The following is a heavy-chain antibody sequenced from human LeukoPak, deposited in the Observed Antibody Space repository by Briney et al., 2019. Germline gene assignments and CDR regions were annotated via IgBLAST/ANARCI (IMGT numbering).Heavy chain of an antibody. V-gene: IGHV1-8*03. J-gene: IGHJ6*03. CDR2: MNPNSGNT. Sequence: ASVKVSCKASGYTFTSYDINWVRQATGQGLERMGWMNPNSGNTGYAQKFQGRVTITRNTSISTAYMELSSLRSEDTAVYYCARAGIVVVPAAKMDYYYMDVWGKGTTVTVSS. D-gene: IGHD2-2*01. CDR1: GYTFTSYD. CDR3: ARAGIVVVPAAKMDYYYMDV.